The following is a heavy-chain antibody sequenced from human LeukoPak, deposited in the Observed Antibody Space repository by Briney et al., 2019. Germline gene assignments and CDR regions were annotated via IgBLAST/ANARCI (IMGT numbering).Heavy chain of an antibody. Sequence: GASVKVSCKASGYTFTGYYMHWVRQAPGQGLEWMGWINPNSGGTNYAQKFQGRVTMNRDTSISAAYMELSRLRSDDTAVYYCARGGAGEGYCSSSSCYGHDYWGQGTLVTVSS. J-gene: IGHJ4*02. CDR3: ARGGAGEGYCSSSSCYGHDY. D-gene: IGHD2-15*01. CDR1: GYTFTGYY. V-gene: IGHV1-2*02. CDR2: INPNSGGT.